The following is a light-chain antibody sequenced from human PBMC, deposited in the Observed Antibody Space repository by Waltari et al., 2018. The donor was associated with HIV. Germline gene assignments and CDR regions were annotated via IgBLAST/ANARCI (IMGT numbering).Light chain of an antibody. CDR3: QQYEKLPLT. CDR2: DAS. V-gene: IGKV1-33*01. Sequence: DIQMTQSPSSLSASVGDRVTNTCQASQDINKYLNWYQQRLGKAPKLLIYDASNLQTGVPSRFSGAGSGTDFSFNISSLQPEDFATYYCQQYEKLPLTFGEGTRVEIK. CDR1: QDINKY. J-gene: IGKJ4*01.